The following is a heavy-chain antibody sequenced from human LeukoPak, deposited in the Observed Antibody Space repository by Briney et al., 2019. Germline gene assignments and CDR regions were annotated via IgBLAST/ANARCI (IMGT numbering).Heavy chain of an antibody. V-gene: IGHV3-23*01. J-gene: IGHJ4*02. Sequence: GGSLRLSCAASGFTFSSYAMSWVRQAPGKGLEWVSAISGSGGSTYYADSVKGRFTISRDNSKNTLYLQMNSLRAEDTAVYYCAKVHSSGGYSIAEPFDYWGQGTLVTVSS. D-gene: IGHD5-18*01. CDR3: AKVHSSGGYSIAEPFDY. CDR1: GFTFSSYA. CDR2: ISGSGGST.